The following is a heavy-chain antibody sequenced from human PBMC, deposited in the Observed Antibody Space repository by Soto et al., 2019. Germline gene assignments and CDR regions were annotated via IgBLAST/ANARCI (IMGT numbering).Heavy chain of an antibody. J-gene: IGHJ6*02. CDR1: GFTFSSYA. CDR2: IPYDGSNK. Sequence: QVQLVESGGGVVQPGRSLRLSCAASGFTFSSYAMHWVRRAPGKGLEGGAVIPYDGSNKYYADSVKGRFTISRDNSKNTLYLQMNSLRAEDTAVYYCARDRLRYNWNDFPYYYYGMDVWGQGTTVTVSS. CDR3: ARDRLRYNWNDFPYYYYGMDV. D-gene: IGHD1-1*01. V-gene: IGHV3-30-3*01.